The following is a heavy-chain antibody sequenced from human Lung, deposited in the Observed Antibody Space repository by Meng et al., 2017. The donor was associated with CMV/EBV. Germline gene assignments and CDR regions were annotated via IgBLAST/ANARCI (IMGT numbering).Heavy chain of an antibody. V-gene: IGHV3-7*01. Sequence: LTXXASGFTFNNYWMTWVRQAPGKGLEWVANIKQDGSEKYYVDSVKGRFTVSRDNAKNSLYLQMNSLRAEDTAVYYCARDAPYCSSTSCYYSYGLDVWGQGNXVTGAS. D-gene: IGHD2-2*01. CDR3: ARDAPYCSSTSCYYSYGLDV. J-gene: IGHJ6*01. CDR1: GFTFNNYW. CDR2: IKQDGSEK.